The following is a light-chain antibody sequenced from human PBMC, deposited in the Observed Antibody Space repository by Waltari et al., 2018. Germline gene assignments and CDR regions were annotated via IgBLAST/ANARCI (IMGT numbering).Light chain of an antibody. CDR2: EAT. V-gene: IGLV2-14*01. J-gene: IGLJ3*02. CDR3: SSYASSNFLV. CDR1: RSDVGGFNY. Sequence: QSALSQPASVSGSPGQSITISCTGARSDVGGFNYVSWYQQNPGKAPKLLIFEATKRPSGVSIRFSGATSGNTASLTISGLQAEDEADYYCSSYASSNFLVFGGGTKVTDL.